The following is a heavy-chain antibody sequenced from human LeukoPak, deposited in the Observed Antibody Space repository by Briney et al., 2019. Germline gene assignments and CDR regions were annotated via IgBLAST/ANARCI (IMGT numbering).Heavy chain of an antibody. CDR2: IDPSDSYT. V-gene: IGHV5-10-1*01. D-gene: IGHD3-9*01. CDR1: GXSFTSYW. Sequence: GESLRISFKGSGXSFTSYWISWVRQMPGKGLEWMGRIDPSDSYTNYSPSFQGHVTISADKSISTAYLQWSSLKASDTAMYYCANYYDILTGYYNWGQGTLVTVSS. CDR3: ANYYDILTGYYN. J-gene: IGHJ4*02.